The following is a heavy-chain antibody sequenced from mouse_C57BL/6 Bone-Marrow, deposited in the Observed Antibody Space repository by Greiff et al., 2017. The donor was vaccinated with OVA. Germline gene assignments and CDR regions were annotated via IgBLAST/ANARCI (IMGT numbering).Heavy chain of an antibody. Sequence: EVHLVESGGDLVKPGGSLKLSCAASGFTFSSYGMSWVRQTPDKRLEWVATISSGGSYTYYPDSVKGRFTISRDNAKNTLYLQMSSLKSEDTAMYYCARDGYSVYFDYWGQGTTLTVSS. CDR2: ISSGGSYT. V-gene: IGHV5-6*01. J-gene: IGHJ2*01. CDR3: ARDGYSVYFDY. D-gene: IGHD2-3*01. CDR1: GFTFSSYG.